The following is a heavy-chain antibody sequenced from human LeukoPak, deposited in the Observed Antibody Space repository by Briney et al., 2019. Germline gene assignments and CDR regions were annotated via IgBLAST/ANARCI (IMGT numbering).Heavy chain of an antibody. D-gene: IGHD5-18*01. CDR3: ARDHGYSYAIHGWFDP. CDR1: GFTFSSYS. V-gene: IGHV3-48*01. J-gene: IGHJ5*02. CDR2: ISSSSSTI. Sequence: PGGSLRLSCAASGFTFSSYSMNWVRQAPGKGLEWVSYISSSSSTIYYADSVKGRFTISRDNAKNSLYLQMNSLRAEDTDVYYCARDHGYSYAIHGWFDPWGQGTLVTVSS.